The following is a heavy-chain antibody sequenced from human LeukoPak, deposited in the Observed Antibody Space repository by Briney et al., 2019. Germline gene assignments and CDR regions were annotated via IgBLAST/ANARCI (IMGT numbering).Heavy chain of an antibody. J-gene: IGHJ4*02. V-gene: IGHV4-59*01. Sequence: SPSETLSLTCTVSGGSISSYYWSWIRQPPGKGLEWTGYIYYSGSTNYNPSLKSRVTISVDTSKNQFSLKLSYVTAADTAVYFCARESSWGNFDYWGQGTLVTVSS. D-gene: IGHD7-27*01. CDR3: ARESSWGNFDY. CDR1: GGSISSYY. CDR2: IYYSGST.